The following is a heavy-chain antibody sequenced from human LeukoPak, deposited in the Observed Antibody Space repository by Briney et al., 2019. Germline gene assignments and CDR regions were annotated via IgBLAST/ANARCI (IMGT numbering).Heavy chain of an antibody. J-gene: IGHJ4*02. Sequence: GGSLRLSCAASGFTFSSYWMSWVRQAPGKGLEWVANIKQDGSEKYYVDSVKGRFTISRDNAKNSLYLQMNSLRAEDTAVYYCARDEYDYVWGSYTRVYYFDYWGQGTLVPVSS. CDR1: GFTFSSYW. CDR2: IKQDGSEK. D-gene: IGHD3-16*01. V-gene: IGHV3-7*01. CDR3: ARDEYDYVWGSYTRVYYFDY.